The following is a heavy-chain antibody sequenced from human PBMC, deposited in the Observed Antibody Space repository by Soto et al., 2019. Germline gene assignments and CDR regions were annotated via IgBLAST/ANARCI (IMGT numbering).Heavy chain of an antibody. Sequence: QVQLQESGPGLVKPSETLSLTCTVSGGSISSYYWSWIRQPPGKGLEWIGYIYSSGSTNYNPSLMSRVTISVDTSKNQCSLKLSSVTAADTAVYYCARVQYYDSSGYLPFWFDPWGQGTLVTVSS. CDR2: IYSSGST. CDR3: ARVQYYDSSGYLPFWFDP. CDR1: GGSISSYY. V-gene: IGHV4-59*01. D-gene: IGHD3-22*01. J-gene: IGHJ5*02.